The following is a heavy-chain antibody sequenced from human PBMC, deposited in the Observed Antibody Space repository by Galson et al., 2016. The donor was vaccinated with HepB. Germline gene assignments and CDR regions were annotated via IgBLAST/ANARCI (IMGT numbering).Heavy chain of an antibody. CDR3: TRGTFGGIGTDF. CDR1: GYTFNTHY. D-gene: IGHD3-16*01. CDR2: INPRDAKT. J-gene: IGHJ4*02. Sequence: SVKVSCKASGYTFNTHYIHWVRQAPGQGLDWMGTINPRDAKTTYEQNFQGRINMTTDTSTSTVYMELNSLTSEDTAVYFCTRGTFGGIGTDFWGQGTLVTVSS. V-gene: IGHV1-46*02.